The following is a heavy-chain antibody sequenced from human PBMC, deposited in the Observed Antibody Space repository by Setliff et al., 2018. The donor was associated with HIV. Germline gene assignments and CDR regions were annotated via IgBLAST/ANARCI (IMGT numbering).Heavy chain of an antibody. Sequence: ASVKVSCKASGYTFTSYYMHWVRQAPGQGLEWMGMVYPSDGSTSYAQKFQGRVTIIADASTNTTYLDLTSLRSEDTALYFCARQAGHVGDHFDYWGQGTLVTVSS. CDR3: ARQAGHVGDHFDY. CDR2: VYPSDGST. J-gene: IGHJ4*02. CDR1: GYTFTSYY. V-gene: IGHV1-46*01. D-gene: IGHD2-21*01.